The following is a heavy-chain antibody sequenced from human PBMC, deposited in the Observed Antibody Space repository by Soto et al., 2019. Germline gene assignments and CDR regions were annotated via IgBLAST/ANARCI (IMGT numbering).Heavy chain of an antibody. CDR1: GDSVSSNSVA. D-gene: IGHD3-9*01. Sequence: PSQTLSLTCAISGDSVSSNSVAWNWIRQSPSRGLEWLGRTYYRTQWHNEYAVSVRSRITINPDTSKNQFSLQMKSVTPDDTALYYCARGFWLDPFDYWGQGTLVTVSS. CDR2: TYYRTQWHN. CDR3: ARGFWLDPFDY. J-gene: IGHJ4*02. V-gene: IGHV6-1*01.